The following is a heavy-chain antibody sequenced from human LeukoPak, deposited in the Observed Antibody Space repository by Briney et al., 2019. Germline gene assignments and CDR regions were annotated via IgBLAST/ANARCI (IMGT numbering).Heavy chain of an antibody. Sequence: SVKVSCKASGGTFSSYAISWVRQAPGQGLEWMGGIIPIFGTANYAQKFQGRVTITADESTSTAYMELSSLRSEDTAVYYCARQRHQLPKGYFDYWGQGTLVTVSS. D-gene: IGHD2-2*01. CDR1: GGTFSSYA. J-gene: IGHJ4*02. CDR2: IIPIFGTA. CDR3: ARQRHQLPKGYFDY. V-gene: IGHV1-69*13.